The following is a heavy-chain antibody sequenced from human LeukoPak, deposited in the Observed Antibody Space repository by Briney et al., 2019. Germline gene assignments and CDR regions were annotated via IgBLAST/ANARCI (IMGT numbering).Heavy chain of an antibody. J-gene: IGHJ3*02. D-gene: IGHD2-2*01. CDR1: GGSINSGTYS. V-gene: IGHV4-30-2*01. Sequence: SETLSLTCAVSGGSINSGTYSWSWIRQPPGKGLDWIGYIYHSGTTYYNPSLKSRVTISIDRTKNQFSLKLSSVTAADTAVYYCARVEYQLLGVGDAFDIWGQGTMVTVSS. CDR2: IYHSGTT. CDR3: ARVEYQLLGVGDAFDI.